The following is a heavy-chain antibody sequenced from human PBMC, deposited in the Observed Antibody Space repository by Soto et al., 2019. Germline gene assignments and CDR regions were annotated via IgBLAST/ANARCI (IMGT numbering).Heavy chain of an antibody. Sequence: ASETLSLTCAVSGYSISSSNWWGWIRQPPGKGLEWIGYIYYSGTTYYNPSLKSRVTISVDTSKNQFSLKLSSVTAADTAVYYCARSLEPYYYDSSGYGYWGQGTLVTVSS. D-gene: IGHD3-22*01. CDR3: ARSLEPYYYDSSGYGY. CDR2: IYYSGTT. V-gene: IGHV4-28*01. CDR1: GYSISSSNW. J-gene: IGHJ4*02.